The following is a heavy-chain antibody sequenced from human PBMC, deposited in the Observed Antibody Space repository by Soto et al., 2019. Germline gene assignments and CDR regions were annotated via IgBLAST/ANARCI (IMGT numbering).Heavy chain of an antibody. V-gene: IGHV3-23*01. Sequence: GVSLILSCAASGFPFSSYAMSWVRKAPGKGLEWVSAISGSGGSTYYADSVKGRFTISRDNSKNTLYLQMNSLRAEDTAVYYCAKVRVTTYYYGMDVWGQGTTVTVSS. J-gene: IGHJ6*02. D-gene: IGHD4-17*01. CDR1: GFPFSSYA. CDR2: ISGSGGST. CDR3: AKVRVTTYYYGMDV.